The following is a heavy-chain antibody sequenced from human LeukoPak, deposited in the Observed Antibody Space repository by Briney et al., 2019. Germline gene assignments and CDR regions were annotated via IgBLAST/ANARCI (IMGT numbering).Heavy chain of an antibody. J-gene: IGHJ4*02. Sequence: GGSLRLSCAASGFTFSSYGMHWVRQAPGKGLEWVAFIRYDGSNKYYADSVKGRFTISRDNSKNTLYLQMNSLRAEDTAVYYCAKMIVVFPASPDFDYWGQGTLVTVSS. CDR3: AKMIVVFPASPDFDY. CDR1: GFTFSSYG. CDR2: IRYDGSNK. D-gene: IGHD3-22*01. V-gene: IGHV3-30*02.